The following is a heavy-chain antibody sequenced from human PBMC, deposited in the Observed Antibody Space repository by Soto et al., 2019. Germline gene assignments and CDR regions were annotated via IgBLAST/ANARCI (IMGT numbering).Heavy chain of an antibody. D-gene: IGHD4-4*01. Sequence: QVQLVESGGGVVQPGRSLRLSCAASGFTFSSYGMHWVRQAPGKGLEWVAVISYDGSNKYYADSVKGRFTISRDNSKNTLYLQMNSLRAEDTAVYYCAKQRSMTTIKPRIDYWGQGTLVTVSS. CDR3: AKQRSMTTIKPRIDY. V-gene: IGHV3-30*18. CDR1: GFTFSSYG. J-gene: IGHJ4*02. CDR2: ISYDGSNK.